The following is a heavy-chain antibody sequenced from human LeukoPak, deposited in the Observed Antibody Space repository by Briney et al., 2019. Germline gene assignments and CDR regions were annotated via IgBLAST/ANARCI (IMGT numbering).Heavy chain of an antibody. CDR1: GGSISTYY. CDR3: ARRNILTEGEAFDI. V-gene: IGHV4-59*08. Sequence: TSETLSLTCTVSGGSISTYYWSWIRQPPGKRLEWIGYLDYTGSTNYNASLKSRVTMSVDTSKNQFSLKLRSVTAADTAVYYCARRNILTEGEAFDIWGQGTMVTVSS. D-gene: IGHD3-9*01. J-gene: IGHJ3*02. CDR2: LDYTGST.